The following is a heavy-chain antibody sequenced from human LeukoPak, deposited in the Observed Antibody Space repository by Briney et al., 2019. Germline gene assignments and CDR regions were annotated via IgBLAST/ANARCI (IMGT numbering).Heavy chain of an antibody. CDR2: INPNSGDT. CDR1: GYTFTGYY. D-gene: IGHD3-22*01. Sequence: ASVKVSCKASGYTFTGYYMHWVRQAPGQGLEWMGWINPNSGDTNYAQKLQGRVTMTTDTSTSTAYMELRSLRSDDTAVYYCARVVLDHYYDSSGYLGTLDYWGQGTLVTVSS. V-gene: IGHV1-2*02. CDR3: ARVVLDHYYDSSGYLGTLDY. J-gene: IGHJ4*02.